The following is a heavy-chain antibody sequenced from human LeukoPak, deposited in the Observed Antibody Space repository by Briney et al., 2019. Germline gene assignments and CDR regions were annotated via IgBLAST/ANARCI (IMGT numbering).Heavy chain of an antibody. D-gene: IGHD5-18*01. CDR3: ARGGQGDGYSADEAFDI. CDR1: GDSVSSNNS. V-gene: IGHV6-1*01. J-gene: IGHJ3*02. CDR2: TYYRSKWYN. Sequence: SQTHSLTCAISGDSVSSNNSWNWIRQSPSRGLEWLGRTYYRSKWYNDYVVSVKSRININPDTSKNQFSLHLNSVTPEDTAVYYCARGGQGDGYSADEAFDIWGQGTMVTVS.